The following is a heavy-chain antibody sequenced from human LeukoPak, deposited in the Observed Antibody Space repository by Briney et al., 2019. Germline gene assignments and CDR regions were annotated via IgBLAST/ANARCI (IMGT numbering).Heavy chain of an antibody. CDR2: IYYSGST. CDR3: ARAPRRQPNGYSYGPSYYYSGMDV. V-gene: IGHV4-30-4*01. D-gene: IGHD5-18*01. J-gene: IGHJ6*02. CDR1: GGSISSGDYY. Sequence: SQTLSLTCTVSGGSISSGDYYWSWIRQPPGKGLEWIGYIYYSGSTYYNPSLKSRVTISVDTSKNQFSLKLSSVTAADTAVYYCARAPRRQPNGYSYGPSYYYSGMDVWGPGTTVTVSS.